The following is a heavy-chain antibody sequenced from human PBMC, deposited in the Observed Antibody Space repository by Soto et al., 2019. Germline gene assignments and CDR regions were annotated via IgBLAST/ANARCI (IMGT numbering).Heavy chain of an antibody. D-gene: IGHD1-26*01. CDR2: IGVYNGNT. J-gene: IGHJ3*02. CDR3: ARDIAGGEDI. Sequence: QVQLVQSGAEVKKPGASVKVSCKASGYNFNNYGVTWVRQAPGQGLEWMGWIGVYNGNTKYPQKVQGRVTVTADTSTSTAYMKLRSLTSDDTAVYYCARDIAGGEDIWGQGTMVTVSS. CDR1: GYNFNNYG. V-gene: IGHV1-18*01.